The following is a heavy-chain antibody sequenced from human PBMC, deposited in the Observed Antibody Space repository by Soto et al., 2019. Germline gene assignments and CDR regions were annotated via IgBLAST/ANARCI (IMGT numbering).Heavy chain of an antibody. CDR2: IRSKAYGGTT. Sequence: PGGSLRLSCTASGFTFGDYAMSWFRQAPGKGLEWVGFIRSKAYGGTTEYAASVKGRFTISRDDSKSIAYLQMNSLKTEDTAVYYCTRLGGYCSGGSCSKGNDAFDIWGQGTMVTVSS. V-gene: IGHV3-49*03. D-gene: IGHD2-15*01. CDR3: TRLGGYCSGGSCSKGNDAFDI. CDR1: GFTFGDYA. J-gene: IGHJ3*02.